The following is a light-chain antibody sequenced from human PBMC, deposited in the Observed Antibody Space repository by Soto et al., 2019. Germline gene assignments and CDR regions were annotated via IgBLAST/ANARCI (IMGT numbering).Light chain of an antibody. V-gene: IGLV2-14*01. J-gene: IGLJ3*02. CDR2: EVS. Sequence: QSALTQPASVSGSPGQSITISCTGTSSDVGGYNYVSWYQQHPGKAPKLMIYEVSNRPSGVSNRFSGSKSGNTASLTISGLQVEDEAAYYCSSYTSSSTRVFGGGTQLTVL. CDR1: SSDVGGYNY. CDR3: SSYTSSSTRV.